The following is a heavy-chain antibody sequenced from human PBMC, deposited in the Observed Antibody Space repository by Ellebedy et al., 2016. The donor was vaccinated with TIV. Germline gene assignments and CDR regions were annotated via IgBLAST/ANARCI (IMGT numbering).Heavy chain of an antibody. CDR1: GVSITNHF. V-gene: IGHV4-4*07. J-gene: IGHJ3*02. CDR3: ARDGPQWFDTFDI. Sequence: SETLSLTCTVSGVSITNHFWSWIRQPAGKGLEWIGRIYSSGTTNYNPSLKSRVTMSLDTSKDQFSLRFSSLTAADTAVYYCARDGPQWFDTFDIWGQGTMVTVSS. D-gene: IGHD3-22*01. CDR2: IYSSGTT.